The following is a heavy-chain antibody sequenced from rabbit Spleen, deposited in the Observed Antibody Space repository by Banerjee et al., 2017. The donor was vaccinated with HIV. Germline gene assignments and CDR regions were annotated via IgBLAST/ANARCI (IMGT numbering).Heavy chain of an antibody. V-gene: IGHV1S40*01. J-gene: IGHJ4*01. Sequence: QSLEESGGDLVQPGGSLTLTCTASGLDFNNKYWVCWVRQAPGKGLEWIACIGVGSGGNTWYANWAKGRFTISKTSSTTVTLQMTSLTAADTATYFCARDLPSVIGWNLNLWGPGTLVTVS. D-gene: IGHD2-1*01. CDR3: ARDLPSVIGWNLNL. CDR1: GLDFNNKYW. CDR2: IGVGSGGNT.